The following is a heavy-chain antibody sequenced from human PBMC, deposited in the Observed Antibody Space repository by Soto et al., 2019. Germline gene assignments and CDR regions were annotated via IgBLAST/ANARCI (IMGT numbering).Heavy chain of an antibody. CDR3: ARADYDMSTSNYYGMDV. V-gene: IGHV1-69*02. J-gene: IGHJ6*02. CDR2: IIPILGIA. Sequence: SVKVSCKASGGTFSSYTISWVRQAPGQGLEWMGRIIPILGIANYAQKFQGRVTITADKSTSTAYMELSSLRSEDTAVYYCARADYDMSTSNYYGMDVWGQGTTVTVSS. CDR1: GGTFSSYT. D-gene: IGHD3-9*01.